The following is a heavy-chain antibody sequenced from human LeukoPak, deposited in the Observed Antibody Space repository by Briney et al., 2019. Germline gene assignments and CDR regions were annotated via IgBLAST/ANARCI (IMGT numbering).Heavy chain of an antibody. J-gene: IGHJ5*02. Sequence: PGGSLRLSCAASGFTFDDYAMHWVRQAPGKGLEWASLISGDGGSRYYADSVKVRITISRDNSKNSLYLQMNSLRTEDTALYYCAKSQRWLQLNHWFDPWGQGTLVTVSS. CDR3: AKSQRWLQLNHWFDP. D-gene: IGHD5-24*01. CDR1: GFTFDDYA. CDR2: ISGDGGSR. V-gene: IGHV3-43*02.